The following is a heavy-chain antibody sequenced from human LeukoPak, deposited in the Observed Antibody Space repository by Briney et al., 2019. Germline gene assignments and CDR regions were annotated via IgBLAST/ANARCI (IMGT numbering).Heavy chain of an antibody. CDR1: GFTFSDYN. D-gene: IGHD7-27*01. CDR3: ASRKLGNDY. Sequence: PGGSLRLSCAASGFTFSDYNMRWIRQAPGKGLEWVSSISRSGSTKYYADSVKGRFTISRDNAKNSLFLQMNSLRAEDTAVYYCASRKLGNDYWGQGTLVTVSS. J-gene: IGHJ4*02. V-gene: IGHV3-11*01. CDR2: ISRSGSTK.